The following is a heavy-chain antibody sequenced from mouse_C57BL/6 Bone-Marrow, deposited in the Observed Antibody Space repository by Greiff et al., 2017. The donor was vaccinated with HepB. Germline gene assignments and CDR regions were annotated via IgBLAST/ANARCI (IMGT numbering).Heavy chain of an antibody. V-gene: IGHV1-61*01. D-gene: IGHD2-4*01. Sequence: QVQLQQPGAELVRPGSSVKLSCKASGYTFTSYWMDWVKQRPGQGLEWIGNIYPSDSETHYNQKFKDKATLTVDKSSSTAYMQLSSLTSEDSAVYYCARREIYYDYVYFDYWGQGTTLTVSS. CDR3: ARREIYYDYVYFDY. CDR2: IYPSDSET. J-gene: IGHJ2*01. CDR1: GYTFTSYW.